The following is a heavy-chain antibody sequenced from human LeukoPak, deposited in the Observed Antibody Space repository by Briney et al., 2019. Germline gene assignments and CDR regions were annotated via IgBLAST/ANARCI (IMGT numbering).Heavy chain of an antibody. CDR1: GFTFSSYA. D-gene: IGHD6-13*01. V-gene: IGHV3-23*01. CDR2: ISGSGGTT. J-gene: IGHJ4*02. CDR3: ARGLAAAGTRGPY. Sequence: GGSLRLSCAASGFTFSSYAMLWVRQAPGKGLEWVSIISGSGGTTYYVDSVKGRFTISRDNSKNTLYLQMNSLRADDTAVYYCARGLAAAGTRGPYWGQGTLVTVSS.